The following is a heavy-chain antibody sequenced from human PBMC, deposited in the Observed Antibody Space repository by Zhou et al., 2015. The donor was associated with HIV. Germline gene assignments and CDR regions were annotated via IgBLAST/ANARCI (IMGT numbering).Heavy chain of an antibody. Sequence: QVQLVQSGAEVKKPGSSVKVSCKASGGTFSSYAISWVRQAPGQGLEWMGGIIPIFGTANYAQKFQGRVTITADESTSTAYMELSSLRSEDTAVYYCAREVGYCSGGSCYRPWKFDPWGQGTLVTVSS. D-gene: IGHD2-15*01. V-gene: IGHV1-69*01. J-gene: IGHJ5*02. CDR3: AREVGYCSGGSCYRPWKFDP. CDR1: GGTFSSYA. CDR2: IIPIFGTA.